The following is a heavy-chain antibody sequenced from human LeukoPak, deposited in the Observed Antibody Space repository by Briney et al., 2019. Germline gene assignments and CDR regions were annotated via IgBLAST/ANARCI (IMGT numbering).Heavy chain of an antibody. J-gene: IGHJ4*02. Sequence: SETLSVTCTVPGGSISRYYWSWIRQPAGKGLGWIGRLYTRGGTNYNPSLQSRVALPVDTSKPQFSLNLTSMTAAATAGCYCARGGSSGYYYGWGQGILVTVSS. CDR3: ARGGSSGYYYG. V-gene: IGHV4-4*07. CDR2: LYTRGGT. CDR1: GGSISRYY. D-gene: IGHD3-22*01.